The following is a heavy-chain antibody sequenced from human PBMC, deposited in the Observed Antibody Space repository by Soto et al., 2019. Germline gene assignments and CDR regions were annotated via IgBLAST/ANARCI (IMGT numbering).Heavy chain of an antibody. V-gene: IGHV3-48*01. Sequence: EVQLVESGGGLVQPGGSLRLSCAASGFTFRSYSMNWVRQAPGKGLEWVSYNSSSSSTIYYADSVKGRFTISRDNAKNSLYLQMNSLRAEDTAVYYCAREEGLLNWFDPWGQGTLVTVSS. CDR3: AREEGLLNWFDP. CDR1: GFTFRSYS. D-gene: IGHD1-26*01. J-gene: IGHJ5*02. CDR2: NSSSSSTI.